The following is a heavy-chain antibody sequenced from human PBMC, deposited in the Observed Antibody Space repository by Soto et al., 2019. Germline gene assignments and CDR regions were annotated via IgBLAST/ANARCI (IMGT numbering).Heavy chain of an antibody. V-gene: IGHV1-69*06. CDR2: ITPLFGTA. J-gene: IGHJ5*02. CDR1: GGTFSNNA. Sequence: QVQLVQSGAEVKKPGSSGKVSCKASGGTFSNNAVSWVRQAPGQGLEWMGGITPLFGTATYTQKFQGRVTITADKSTNTAYMELTGLTSEDTAIYFCARGSYSGSFGAAGSWGQGTLVSVSS. D-gene: IGHD1-26*01. CDR3: ARGSYSGSFGAAGS.